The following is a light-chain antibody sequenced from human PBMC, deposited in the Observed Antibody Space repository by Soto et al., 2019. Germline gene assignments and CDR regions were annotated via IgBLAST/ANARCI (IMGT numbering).Light chain of an antibody. J-gene: IGKJ1*01. Sequence: DIIRAQAPGAVPGSRRERANITCGASQSVSSYLAWYQQKPGQARRLLIYGASTRATGIPARFSGSGSGTEFTLTISSLHSEDFAIYYWQQYKNWLTWTSGQGSKA. V-gene: IGKV3-15*01. CDR3: QQYKNWLTWT. CDR1: QSVSSY. CDR2: GAS.